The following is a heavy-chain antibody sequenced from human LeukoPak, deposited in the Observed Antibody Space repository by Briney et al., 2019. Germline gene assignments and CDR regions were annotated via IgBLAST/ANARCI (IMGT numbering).Heavy chain of an antibody. J-gene: IGHJ6*03. CDR2: IYYSGST. V-gene: IGHV4-59*01. CDR3: ARDLSSGWRIGYMDV. CDR1: GGSISSYY. Sequence: SGTLSLTCTVSGGSISSYYWSWIRQPPGKGLEWIGYIYYSGSTNYNPSLKSRVTISVDTSKNQFSLKLSSVTAADTAVYYCARDLSSGWRIGYMDVWGKGTTVTVSS. D-gene: IGHD6-19*01.